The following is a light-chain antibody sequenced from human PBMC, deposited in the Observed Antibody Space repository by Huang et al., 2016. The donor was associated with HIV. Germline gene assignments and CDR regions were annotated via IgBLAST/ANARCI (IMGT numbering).Light chain of an antibody. J-gene: IGKJ1*01. CDR3: QQYNTYSPKT. V-gene: IGKV1-5*03. CDR2: KAS. Sequence: DIQMTQSPSTLSASVGDRVTITCRASQSISSWLAWYQQKPGKAPKLLIYKASSLGGGVPLRFSGSGSGTEFTLTISSLQPDDFATYCCQQYNTYSPKTFGQGTKVEIK. CDR1: QSISSW.